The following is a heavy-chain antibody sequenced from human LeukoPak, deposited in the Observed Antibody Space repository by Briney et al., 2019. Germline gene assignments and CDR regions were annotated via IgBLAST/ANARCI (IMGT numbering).Heavy chain of an antibody. J-gene: IGHJ4*02. CDR2: ISGSGYST. V-gene: IGHV3-23*01. CDR3: AQWSRYFDY. CDR1: GFTFSSYG. D-gene: IGHD1-26*01. Sequence: RGSLRLSCAASGFTFSSYGMSWVRQAPGKGLEWVSAISGSGYSTYYADSVKGRFTISRDNSKNTLYLQMNSLRAEDTALYFCAQWSRYFDYWGQGTLVTVSS.